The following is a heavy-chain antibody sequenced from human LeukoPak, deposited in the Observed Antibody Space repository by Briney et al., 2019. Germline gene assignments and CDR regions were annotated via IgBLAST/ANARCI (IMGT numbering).Heavy chain of an antibody. CDR1: GFTFSGYA. V-gene: IGHV3-23*01. D-gene: IGHD3-10*01. J-gene: IGHJ4*01. CDR3: AKAGKIEWFGEKDRFDY. Sequence: PGRSLRLSCAASGFTFSGYAMSWVRQAPGKGLEWVSLISGSGTSTYFADSVKGRFTISRDNSKNTLFLQMNSLRAEDTAVYYCAKAGKIEWFGEKDRFDYWGHGTLVTVSS. CDR2: ISGSGTST.